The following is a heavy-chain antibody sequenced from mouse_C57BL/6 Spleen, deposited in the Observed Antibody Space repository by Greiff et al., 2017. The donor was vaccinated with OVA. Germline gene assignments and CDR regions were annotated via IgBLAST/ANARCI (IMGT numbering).Heavy chain of an antibody. CDR2: ISSGSSTI. J-gene: IGHJ4*01. Sequence: EVKLVESGGGLVKPGGSLKLSCAASGITFSDYGMHWVRQAPEKGLEWVAYISSGSSTIYYADTVKGRFTISRDNAKNTLFLQMTSLRSEDTAMYYCARPYYGYAMDYWGQGTSVTVSS. CDR3: ARPYYGYAMDY. V-gene: IGHV5-17*01. CDR1: GITFSDYG. D-gene: IGHD1-1*02.